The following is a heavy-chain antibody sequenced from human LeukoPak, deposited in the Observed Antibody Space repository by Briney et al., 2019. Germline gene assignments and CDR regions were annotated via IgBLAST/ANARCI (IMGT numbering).Heavy chain of an antibody. V-gene: IGHV4-39*01. Sequence: SETLSLTCTVSGGSIRSNSYYWGWIRQAPGKGLEWIGSIFYSGSTYYNPSLKSRVTLSVDTSNNQFSLKVTSVTAADTAVYYCARHGRVTTPHAFDIWGQGAMVTVSS. CDR1: GGSIRSNSYY. J-gene: IGHJ3*02. CDR2: IFYSGST. D-gene: IGHD4-17*01. CDR3: ARHGRVTTPHAFDI.